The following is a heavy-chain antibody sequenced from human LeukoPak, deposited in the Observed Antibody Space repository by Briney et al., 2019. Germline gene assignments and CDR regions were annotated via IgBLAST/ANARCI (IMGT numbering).Heavy chain of an antibody. V-gene: IGHV3-23*01. D-gene: IGHD3-9*01. CDR3: ARRGLDILTGYLHYYYYGMDV. J-gene: IGHJ6*02. CDR2: ISGSGGST. CDR1: GFTFSSYA. Sequence: GGSLRLSCAASGFTFSSYAMSWVRQAPGKGLEWVSAISGSGGSTYYADSVKGRFTISRDNSKNTLYLQMNSLRAEDTAVYYCARRGLDILTGYLHYYYYGMDVWGQGTTVTVSS.